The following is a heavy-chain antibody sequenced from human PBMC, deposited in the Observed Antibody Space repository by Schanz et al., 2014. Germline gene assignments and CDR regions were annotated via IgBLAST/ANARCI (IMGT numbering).Heavy chain of an antibody. CDR2: ITTSGSST. V-gene: IGHV3-64*04. CDR3: VKIGYTHWSLDD. CDR1: GFTFSTCA. J-gene: IGHJ4*02. D-gene: IGHD6-13*01. Sequence: QVQLVESGGGVVQPGRSLRLSCAASGFTFSTCAMHWVRQTPGKGLEHVSGITTSGSSTVYADSVKGRFTISRDNSKNTLYLQMNSLRVEDTAVFYCVKIGYTHWSLDDWGQGILVTVSS.